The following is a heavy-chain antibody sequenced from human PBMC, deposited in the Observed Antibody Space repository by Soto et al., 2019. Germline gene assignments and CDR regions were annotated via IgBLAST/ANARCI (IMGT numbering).Heavy chain of an antibody. CDR3: ARDIHFLWFGESWVDYYYCGMHX. D-gene: IGHD3-10*01. J-gene: IGHJ6*02. V-gene: IGHV3-21*01. Sequence: GGSLRLSCAASGFTFSSYSMNWVRQAPGKGLEWVSSISSSSSYIYYADSVKGRFTISRDNENNSLYLQMNSLRAEDTAVYYCARDIHFLWFGESWVDYYYCGMHXWGQGTTVTVS. CDR1: GFTFSSYS. CDR2: ISSSSSYI.